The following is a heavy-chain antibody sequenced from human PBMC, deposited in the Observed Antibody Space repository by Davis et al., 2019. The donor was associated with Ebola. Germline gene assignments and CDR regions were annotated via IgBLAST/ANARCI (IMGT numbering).Heavy chain of an antibody. Sequence: GESLKISCKGSGYSFSNFWIGWVRQMPGKGLEWMGRIDPSDSYTNYSPSFQGHVTISADKSISTAYLQWSSLKASDTAMYYCARLWQNSSGWYYVYWGQGTLVTVSS. D-gene: IGHD6-19*01. CDR2: IDPSDSYT. J-gene: IGHJ4*02. CDR3: ARLWQNSSGWYYVY. V-gene: IGHV5-10-1*01. CDR1: GYSFSNFW.